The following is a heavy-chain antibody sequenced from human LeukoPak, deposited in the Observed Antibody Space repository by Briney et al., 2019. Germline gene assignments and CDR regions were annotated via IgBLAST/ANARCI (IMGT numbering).Heavy chain of an antibody. CDR2: VRYSGDA. CDR3: AREVVHPTDSDAFDI. Sequence: PSETLSLTCTVSGGSISNANYLWSWIRQPPGKGLEWIAYVRYSGDAHYNPSLESRATILVDTSKNQFSLRLTSVTAADTAVYYCAREVVHPTDSDAFDIWGQGIMVTVSS. D-gene: IGHD6-6*01. J-gene: IGHJ3*02. V-gene: IGHV4-30-4*01. CDR1: GGSISNANYL.